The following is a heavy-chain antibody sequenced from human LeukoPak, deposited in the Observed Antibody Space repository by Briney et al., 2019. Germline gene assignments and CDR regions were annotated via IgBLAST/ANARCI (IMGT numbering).Heavy chain of an antibody. CDR2: ISSSGSTI. V-gene: IGHV3-48*03. J-gene: IGHJ2*01. CDR3: ARAGYSSTWYSRYFDL. D-gene: IGHD6-13*01. Sequence: GGSLRLSCAASGFTFSSYEMNWVRQAPGKGLEWVSYISSSGSTIYYADSVKGRFTISRDNSKNTLYLQMNSLRAGDTAVYYCARAGYSSTWYSRYFDLWGRGTLVTVSS. CDR1: GFTFSSYE.